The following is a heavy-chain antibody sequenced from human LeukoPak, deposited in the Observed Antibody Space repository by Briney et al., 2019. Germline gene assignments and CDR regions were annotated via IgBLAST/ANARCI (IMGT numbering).Heavy chain of an antibody. CDR1: GGSISGSSYY. Sequence: SETLSLTCAVSGGSISGSSYYWGWIRQPPGKGLEWIGHIYYSGSTYYNPSLKSRLTMAVDTSKNQISLKLTSVTAADTAVYYCARDSGFWTFDPWGQGALVTVSS. J-gene: IGHJ5*02. V-gene: IGHV4-39*02. CDR2: IYYSGST. CDR3: ARDSGFWTFDP. D-gene: IGHD3/OR15-3a*01.